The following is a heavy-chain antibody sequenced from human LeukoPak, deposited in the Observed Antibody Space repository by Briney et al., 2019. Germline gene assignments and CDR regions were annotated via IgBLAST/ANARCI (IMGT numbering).Heavy chain of an antibody. D-gene: IGHD2-15*01. CDR1: GGSISSGGYY. J-gene: IGHJ4*02. Sequence: SETLSLTCTVSGGSISSGGYYWSWIRQPPGKGLEWIGYIYHSGSTYYNPSLKSRVTISVDRSKNQFSLKLSSVTAADTAVYYCAREGSSYCFDYWGQGTLVTVSS. V-gene: IGHV4-30-2*01. CDR3: AREGSSYCFDY. CDR2: IYHSGST.